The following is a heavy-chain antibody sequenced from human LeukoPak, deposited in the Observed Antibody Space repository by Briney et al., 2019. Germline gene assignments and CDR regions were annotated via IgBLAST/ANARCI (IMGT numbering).Heavy chain of an antibody. Sequence: GGSLRLSCAASGFTFSDYYMSWVRQAPGKGLEWVSYISSSGSTIYYADSVKGRFTISRDNAKNSLYLQMNSLRAEDTAVYYCAKGLGKNAYNWFYPWGQGTLVTVS. D-gene: IGHD3-10*01. CDR1: GFTFSDYY. CDR2: ISSSGSTI. CDR3: AKGLGKNAYNWFYP. V-gene: IGHV3-11*04. J-gene: IGHJ5*02.